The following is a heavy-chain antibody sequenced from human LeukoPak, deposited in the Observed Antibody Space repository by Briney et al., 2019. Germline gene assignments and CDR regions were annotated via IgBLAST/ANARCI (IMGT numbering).Heavy chain of an antibody. D-gene: IGHD5-12*01. CDR3: ARGALGYCGYDGDV. V-gene: IGHV4-59*01. Sequence: SETLSLTCTVSGGSISSYYWSWIRQPPGKGLEWIGYIYYSGSTNYNPSLKSRVTISVDTSKNQFSLKLSSVTAADTAVYYCARGALGYCGYDGDVWGQGTTVTVSS. CDR2: IYYSGST. J-gene: IGHJ6*02. CDR1: GGSISSYY.